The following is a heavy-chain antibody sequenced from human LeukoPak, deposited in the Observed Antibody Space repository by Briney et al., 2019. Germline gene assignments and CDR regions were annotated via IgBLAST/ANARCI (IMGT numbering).Heavy chain of an antibody. CDR3: AKISEYCSSTSCIY. V-gene: IGHV3-30*02. Sequence: GGSLRLSCAASGFTFSSYGMHWVRQAPGKGLEWVAFIRYDGSNKYYADSVKGRFTISRDNSKNTLYLQMNSLRAEDTAVYYCAKISEYCSSTSCIYWGQGTLVTVSS. CDR1: GFTFSSYG. D-gene: IGHD2-2*01. J-gene: IGHJ4*02. CDR2: IRYDGSNK.